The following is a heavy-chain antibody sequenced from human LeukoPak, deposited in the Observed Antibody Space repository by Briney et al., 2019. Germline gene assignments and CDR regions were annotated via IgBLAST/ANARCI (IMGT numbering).Heavy chain of an antibody. V-gene: IGHV1-69*13. CDR2: IIPIFGTA. CDR3: ATNPYYDIGYYYYYMDV. CDR1: GYTFTSYG. J-gene: IGHJ6*03. Sequence: GASVKVSCKASGYTFTSYGISWVRQAPGQGLEWMGGIIPIFGTANYAQKFQGRVTITADESTSTAYMELSSLRSEDTAMYYCATNPYYDIGYYYYYMDVWGKGTTVTISS. D-gene: IGHD3-9*01.